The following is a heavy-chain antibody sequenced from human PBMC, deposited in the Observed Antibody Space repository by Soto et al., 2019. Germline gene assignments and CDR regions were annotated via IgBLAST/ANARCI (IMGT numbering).Heavy chain of an antibody. CDR2: IKHSGSS. CDR1: AGSFSHYY. J-gene: IGHJ3*02. D-gene: IGHD6-19*01. V-gene: IGHV4-34*01. Sequence: QVQQQPWGAGLLKPSETLSLTCAVYAGSFSHYYWNWIRQSPGTGLEWSGKIKHSGSSNYNPSLRSRVSISVDMSKNQFSLRLTSVTAADTAVYYCARGGSSDWQVALDIWGQGTMVTVSS. CDR3: ARGGSSDWQVALDI.